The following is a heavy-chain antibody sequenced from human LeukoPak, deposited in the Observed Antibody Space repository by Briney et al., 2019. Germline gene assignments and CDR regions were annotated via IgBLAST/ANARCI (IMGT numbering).Heavy chain of an antibody. V-gene: IGHV4-38-2*02. D-gene: IGHD2-15*01. CDR1: GYSISSGYY. CDR2: IYHSGST. CDR3: ARLLRDY. J-gene: IGHJ4*02. Sequence: PSETLSLTCTVSGYSISSGYYWGWIRQPPGKGLEWIGSIYHSGSTNYNPSLKSRVTISVDTSKNQFSLKLSSVTAADTAVYYCARLLRDYWGQGTLVTVSS.